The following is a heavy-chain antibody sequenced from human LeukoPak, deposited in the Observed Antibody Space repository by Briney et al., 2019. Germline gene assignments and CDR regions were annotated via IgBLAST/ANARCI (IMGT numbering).Heavy chain of an antibody. V-gene: IGHV3-7*04. J-gene: IGHJ4*02. CDR1: GFTFSTYW. CDR2: IKPDGSEK. CDR3: ARGASY. Sequence: GGSLRLSCAVSGFTFSTYWMNWVRQAPGKGPEWVANIKPDGSEKFNVDSVKGRFTVSRDNAKNLLYLQMNSLRAEDTALYYCARGASYWGQGTLVTVSP.